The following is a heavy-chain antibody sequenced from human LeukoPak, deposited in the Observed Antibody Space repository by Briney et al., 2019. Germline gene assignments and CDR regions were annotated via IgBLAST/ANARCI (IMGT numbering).Heavy chain of an antibody. CDR2: IYDSGTT. CDR3: ATHRRSGSGGSENAFEI. Sequence: PSETLSLTCTVSRDSTSSTTYYWDSIRQAPGKGLEWIGNIYDSGTTHYNPSLKSRVTISGDTSKNQFSLKLNSVTAADTAIYYCATHRRSGSGGSENAFEIWGQGTMVTVSS. CDR1: RDSTSSTTYY. D-gene: IGHD5-12*01. J-gene: IGHJ3*02. V-gene: IGHV4-39*01.